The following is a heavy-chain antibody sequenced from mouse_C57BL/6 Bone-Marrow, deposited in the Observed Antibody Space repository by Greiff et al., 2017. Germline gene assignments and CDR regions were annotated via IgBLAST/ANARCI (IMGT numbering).Heavy chain of an antibody. J-gene: IGHJ2*01. V-gene: IGHV1-64*01. Sequence: QVQLQQPGAELVKPGASVKLSCKASGYTFTSYWMHWVKQRPGQGLEWIGMIHPNSGSTNYNEKFKSKATLTVDKSSSNAYMQLSSLTSEDSAVYYCANAYYSNPVLVRYWGQGTTLTVSS. CDR2: IHPNSGST. CDR1: GYTFTSYW. D-gene: IGHD2-5*01. CDR3: ANAYYSNPVLVRY.